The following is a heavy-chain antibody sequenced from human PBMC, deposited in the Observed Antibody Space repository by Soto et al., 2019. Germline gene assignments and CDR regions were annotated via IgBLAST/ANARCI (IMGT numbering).Heavy chain of an antibody. CDR1: GYTFYIHG. CDR3: ARPSSGSLRHYFDY. V-gene: IGHV1-18*01. CDR2: SRPYSGNT. Sequence: GASVKVSCKASGYTFYIHGMAWVRQAPGQGLEWMGWSRPYSGNTNYAQKFQDRVTMTTDTSTATAYMELRSLTSDDTAVYYCARPSSGSLRHYFDYWGQGTPVTVSS. J-gene: IGHJ4*02. D-gene: IGHD1-26*01.